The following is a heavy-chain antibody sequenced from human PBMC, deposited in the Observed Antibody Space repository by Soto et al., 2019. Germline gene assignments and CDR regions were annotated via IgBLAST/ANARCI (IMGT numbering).Heavy chain of an antibody. CDR3: AKDRVYNWIPQDWFDP. CDR1: GFTFSSYA. V-gene: IGHV3-23*01. CDR2: ISGSGGST. D-gene: IGHD1-20*01. Sequence: PGGSLRLSCADSGFTFSSYAMSWDRQAPGKGLEWVSAISGSGGSTYYADSVKGRFTISRDNSKNTLYLQMNSLRAEDTAVYYCAKDRVYNWIPQDWFDPWGQGTLVTVSS. J-gene: IGHJ5*02.